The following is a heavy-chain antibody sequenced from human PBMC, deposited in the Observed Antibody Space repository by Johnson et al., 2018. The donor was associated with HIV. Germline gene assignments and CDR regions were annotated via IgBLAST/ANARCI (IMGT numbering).Heavy chain of an antibody. CDR1: GFTFSSYA. CDR3: ARGGSYLTLDDAFDI. Sequence: QVQLVESGGGVVQPGRSLRLSCAASGFTFSSYAMHWVRQAPGKGLEWVAVISYDGSDKYYADSVKGRFTISRDSSKNSLYMQMNSLRAEDTAVYYCARGGSYLTLDDAFDIWGQGTMVTVSS. J-gene: IGHJ3*02. V-gene: IGHV3-30*04. CDR2: ISYDGSDK. D-gene: IGHD1-26*01.